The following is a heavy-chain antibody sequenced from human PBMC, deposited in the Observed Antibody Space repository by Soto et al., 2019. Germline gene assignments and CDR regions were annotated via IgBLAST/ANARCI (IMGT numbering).Heavy chain of an antibody. D-gene: IGHD5-18*01. CDR2: IWQDGSKK. CDR1: GFTFTTYG. V-gene: IGHV3-33*01. J-gene: IGHJ4*02. Sequence: GGSLRLSCAASGFTFTTYGFNWVRQAPGKGLEWVAGIWQDGSKKIYADSVKGRFTISRDDSEDTLYLQMNSLRAEDTAVFYCARDLSHGLLDLRGQGAMVTV. CDR3: ARDLSHGLLDL.